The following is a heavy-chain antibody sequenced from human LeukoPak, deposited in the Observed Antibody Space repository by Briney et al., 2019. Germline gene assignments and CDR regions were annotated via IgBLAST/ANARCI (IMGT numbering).Heavy chain of an antibody. J-gene: IGHJ4*02. CDR1: GGSISSGGYY. V-gene: IGHV4-30-4*08. CDR3: ARVKVGTIWID. Sequence: KPSQTLSLTCTVSGGSISSGGYYWSWIRQHPGKGLEWIGYIYYSGSTYYNPSLKSRITISLDTSKNQFSLELGSVTAADTAVYYCARVKVGTIWIDWGQGTLVSVSS. D-gene: IGHD5-12*01. CDR2: IYYSGST.